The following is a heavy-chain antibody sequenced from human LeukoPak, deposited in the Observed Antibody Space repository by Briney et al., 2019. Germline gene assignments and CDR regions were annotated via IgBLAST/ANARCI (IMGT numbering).Heavy chain of an antibody. J-gene: IGHJ6*03. V-gene: IGHV3-7*01. D-gene: IGHD4-17*01. Sequence: GGSLRLSCAASGFTFSSYWMSWVRQAPGKGLEWVANIKQDGSEKYYVDSVKGRFTISRDNAENSLYLQMNSLRAEDTAVYYCARGDYGDPIYYYYYMDVWGKGTTVTVSS. CDR2: IKQDGSEK. CDR3: ARGDYGDPIYYYYYMDV. CDR1: GFTFSSYW.